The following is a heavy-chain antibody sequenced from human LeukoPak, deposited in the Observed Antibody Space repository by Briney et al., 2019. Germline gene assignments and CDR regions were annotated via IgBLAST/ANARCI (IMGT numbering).Heavy chain of an antibody. J-gene: IGHJ4*02. Sequence: SETLSLTCTVSGGSISSSSYYWGWIRQPPGKGLEWIGSIYYSGSTYYNPSLKSRVTISVDTSKNQFSLKLSSVTAADTAVYYCARDRTLRYFDWLPKGYFDYWGQGTLVTVSS. CDR2: IYYSGST. V-gene: IGHV4-39*07. CDR3: ARDRTLRYFDWLPKGYFDY. CDR1: GGSISSSSYY. D-gene: IGHD3-9*01.